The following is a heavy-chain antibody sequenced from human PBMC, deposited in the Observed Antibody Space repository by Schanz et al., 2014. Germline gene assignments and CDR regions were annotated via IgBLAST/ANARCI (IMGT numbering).Heavy chain of an antibody. Sequence: QVQLLQFGGGVVQPGRSLRLSCAASGFTFSSYAMHWVRQAPGKGLEWVAFIWYDGSNKYYADSVKGRFTISRDNSKNTLYLQMNSLRAGDTAVYYCARVPYGSGSYWDYWGQGTLVTVSS. CDR1: GFTFSSYA. CDR2: IWYDGSNK. V-gene: IGHV3-33*08. D-gene: IGHD3-10*01. J-gene: IGHJ4*02. CDR3: ARVPYGSGSYWDY.